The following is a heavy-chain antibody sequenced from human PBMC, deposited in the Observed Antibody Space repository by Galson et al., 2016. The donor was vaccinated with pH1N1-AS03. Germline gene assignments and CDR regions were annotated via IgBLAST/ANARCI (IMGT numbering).Heavy chain of an antibody. J-gene: IGHJ4*02. D-gene: IGHD1-1*01. CDR1: GDSVSGSRGVA. Sequence: CAISGDSVSGSRGVAWNWIRQSPSRGLEWLGRTFYWSKWANDYAESVKSRITIDPDTSNNQFSLQLNSVTPEDAAIYFCARGNNSGFDYWGQGTPVTVSS. CDR2: TFYWSKWAN. V-gene: IGHV6-1*01. CDR3: ARGNNSGFDY.